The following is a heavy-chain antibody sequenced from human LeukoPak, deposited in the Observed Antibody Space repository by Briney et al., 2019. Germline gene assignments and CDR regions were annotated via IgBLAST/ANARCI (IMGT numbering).Heavy chain of an antibody. D-gene: IGHD3-10*01. CDR3: ARGPNMVRGTDYFDY. CDR2: ISSSSTI. Sequence: GGSLRLSCAASGFTFSSYSMNWVRQAPGKGLEWVSYISSSSTIYYADSVKGRFTISRDNAKNSLYLQMNSLRAEDTAVYYCARGPNMVRGTDYFDYWGQGTLVTVSS. V-gene: IGHV3-48*01. CDR1: GFTFSSYS. J-gene: IGHJ4*02.